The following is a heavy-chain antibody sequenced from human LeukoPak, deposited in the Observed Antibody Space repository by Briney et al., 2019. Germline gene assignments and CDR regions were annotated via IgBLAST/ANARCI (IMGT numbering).Heavy chain of an antibody. CDR3: AIHSNYYDSSGYYYRVY. J-gene: IGHJ4*02. D-gene: IGHD3-22*01. CDR2: INSDGSST. V-gene: IGHV3-74*01. Sequence: PGGSLRLSCGASGFTFSSYWMHWVRQAPGKGLVWVSRINSDGSSTSYADSVKGRFTISRDNAKNTLYLQMNSLGAEDTAVYYCAIHSNYYDSSGYYYRVYWGQGTLVTVSS. CDR1: GFTFSSYW.